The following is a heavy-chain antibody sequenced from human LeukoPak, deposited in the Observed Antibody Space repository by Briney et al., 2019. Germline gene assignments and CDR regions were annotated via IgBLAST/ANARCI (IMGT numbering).Heavy chain of an antibody. J-gene: IGHJ4*02. D-gene: IGHD1-26*01. CDR2: IHNSGMT. Sequence: SPSETLSLTCSVSGGSVSSYYWSWIRQSPGKGLEWIGYIHNSGMTNYNPSLKSRVTGFVDTSKNQVSLRLSSVTAADTAVYYCARHGTISSGSYFDYWGQGALVSVSS. V-gene: IGHV4-59*08. CDR1: GGSVSSYY. CDR3: ARHGTISSGSYFDY.